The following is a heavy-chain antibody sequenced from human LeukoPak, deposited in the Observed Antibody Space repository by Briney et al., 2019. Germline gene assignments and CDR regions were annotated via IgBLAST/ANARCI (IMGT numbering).Heavy chain of an antibody. Sequence: SETLSLTCTVSGDSISSDYWSWIRQPPGKGLEWIGYIYCSGSTNYNPSLKSRVTISVDTSKNQFSLKLSSVTAADTAVYYCARDRSSSGWYYFDYWGQGTLVTVSS. V-gene: IGHV4-59*01. CDR2: IYCSGST. J-gene: IGHJ4*02. CDR3: ARDRSSSGWYYFDY. D-gene: IGHD6-19*01. CDR1: GDSISSDY.